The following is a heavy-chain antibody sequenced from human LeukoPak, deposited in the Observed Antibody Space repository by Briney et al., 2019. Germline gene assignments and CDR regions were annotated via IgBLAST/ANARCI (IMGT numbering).Heavy chain of an antibody. J-gene: IGHJ4*02. CDR3: AKGLGSLVVPAVIPLDY. V-gene: IGHV3-30*02. CDR2: IRYDGSNK. CDR1: GFTFSSYG. D-gene: IGHD2-2*02. Sequence: GGSLRLSCAASGFTFSSYGMHWVRQAPGKGLEWVAFIRYDGSNKYYADSVKGRFTISRDNSKNTLYLQMNSLRAEDTAVYYCAKGLGSLVVPAVIPLDYWGQGTLVTVSS.